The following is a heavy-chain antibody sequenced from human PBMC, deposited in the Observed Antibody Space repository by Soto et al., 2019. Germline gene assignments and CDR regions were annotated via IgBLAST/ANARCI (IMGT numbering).Heavy chain of an antibody. CDR1: GGSISSGGYY. CDR2: IYYSGST. D-gene: IGHD3-10*01. CDR3: ARGRVRFTMVRGGYYFDY. V-gene: IGHV4-31*03. Sequence: QVQLQESGPGLVKPSQTLSLTRTVSGGSISSGGYYWSWIRQHPGKGLEWIGYIYYSGSTYYNPSLKSRVTISVDTSKNQFSLKLSSVTAADTAVYYCARGRVRFTMVRGGYYFDYWGQGTLVTVSS. J-gene: IGHJ4*02.